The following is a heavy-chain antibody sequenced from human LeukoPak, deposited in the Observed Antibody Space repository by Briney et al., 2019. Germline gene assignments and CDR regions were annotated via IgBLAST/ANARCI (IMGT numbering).Heavy chain of an antibody. Sequence: SETLSLTCTVSGGSISSYYWSWIRQSAGKGLEWIGRIYTSGSTNYNPSLKSRVTMSVDTSKNQFSLKLSSVTAADTAVYYCARDPLRPGSAGRYYYYGMDVWGQGTTVTVSS. D-gene: IGHD6-13*01. J-gene: IGHJ6*02. CDR3: ARDPLRPGSAGRYYYYGMDV. CDR2: IYTSGST. CDR1: GGSISSYY. V-gene: IGHV4-4*07.